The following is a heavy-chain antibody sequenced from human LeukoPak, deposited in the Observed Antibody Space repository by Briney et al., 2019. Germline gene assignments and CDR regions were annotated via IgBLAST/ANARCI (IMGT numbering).Heavy chain of an antibody. Sequence: SETLSLTCAVYGGSFSGYYWSWIRQPPGKGLGWIGEINHSGSTNYNPSPKSRVTISVDTSKNQFSLKLSSVTAADTAVYYCARDGWGVYFDYWGQGTLVTVSS. CDR2: INHSGST. J-gene: IGHJ4*02. V-gene: IGHV4-34*01. CDR1: GGSFSGYY. CDR3: ARDGWGVYFDY. D-gene: IGHD3-10*01.